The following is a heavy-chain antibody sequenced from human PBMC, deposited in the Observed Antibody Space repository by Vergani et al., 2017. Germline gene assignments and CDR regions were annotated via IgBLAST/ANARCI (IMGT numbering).Heavy chain of an antibody. V-gene: IGHV4-59*01. D-gene: IGHD2-2*01. CDR1: GGSISSYY. J-gene: IGHJ6*03. CDR3: ARVAGSIVVVPAGFYMDV. CDR2: IYYSGST. Sequence: QVQLQESGPGLVKPSETLSLTCTVSGGSISSYYWSWIRQPPGKGLEWIGYIYYSGSTNYNPSLKSRVTISVDTSKNQFSLKLSSVTAADTAVYYCARVAGSIVVVPAGFYMDVSGKGTTVTVSS.